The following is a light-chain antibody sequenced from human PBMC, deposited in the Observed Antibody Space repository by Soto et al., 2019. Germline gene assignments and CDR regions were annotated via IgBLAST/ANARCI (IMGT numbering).Light chain of an antibody. Sequence: DIQLTQSPSFLSASVGDRVTITCRASQGITSYLAWYQQKPGKAPKLLIFAATTLQRGVPSRFRGSGSGTEFTLTISSLQPEDFATYYCQHFNSRVLTFGGGTRVEIK. V-gene: IGKV1-9*01. CDR2: AAT. J-gene: IGKJ4*01. CDR3: QHFNSRVLT. CDR1: QGITSY.